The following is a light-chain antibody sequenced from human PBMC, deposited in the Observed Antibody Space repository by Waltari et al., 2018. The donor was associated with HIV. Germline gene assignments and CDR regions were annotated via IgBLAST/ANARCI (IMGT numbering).Light chain of an antibody. CDR1: ALPQQY. Sequence: SYELTQPPSVSVSTGQTARITCSGDALPQQYAYWYQQKPGQAPVLVIYKESGRPSGIPERFSGSSSGTTVTLTISGVQAEDEADYYCQSADSRGTYMVFGGGTKLTVL. J-gene: IGLJ3*02. CDR2: KES. CDR3: QSADSRGTYMV. V-gene: IGLV3-25*03.